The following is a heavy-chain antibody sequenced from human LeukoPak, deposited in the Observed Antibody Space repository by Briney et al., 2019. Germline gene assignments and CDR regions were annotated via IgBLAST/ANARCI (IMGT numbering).Heavy chain of an antibody. CDR2: TFSTST. V-gene: IGHV4-61*01. Sequence: PSETLSLTCTVSGGSVTSTSNYWGWIRQPPGKGLEWIGNTFSTSTLYNASLRSRVTILVDTSKNQFSLKLTSATAADTAIYYCARYKFHNYFDPWGQGTLVVVSS. J-gene: IGHJ5*02. CDR1: GGSVTSTSNY. D-gene: IGHD5-24*01. CDR3: ARYKFHNYFDP.